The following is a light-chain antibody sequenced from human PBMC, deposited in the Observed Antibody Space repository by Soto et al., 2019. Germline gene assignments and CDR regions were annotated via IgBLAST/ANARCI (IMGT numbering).Light chain of an antibody. CDR1: SSDVGAYKY. J-gene: IGLJ2*01. Sequence: QSALTQPPSASGSPGQSVTISCTGTSSDVGAYKYVSWYQQHPGKAPKLMIHEVSKRPSGVPDRFSGSKSGNTASLTVSGLQAEDEGAYYCSSYAGGNSWVFGGGTKVTV. CDR2: EVS. V-gene: IGLV2-8*01. CDR3: SSYAGGNSWV.